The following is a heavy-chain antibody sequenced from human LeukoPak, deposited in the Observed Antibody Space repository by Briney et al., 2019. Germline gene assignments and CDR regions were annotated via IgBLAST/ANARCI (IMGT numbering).Heavy chain of an antibody. V-gene: IGHV4-39*01. CDR3: ARHEGAVMGNYYYGMDV. CDR1: GGSISSSSYY. D-gene: IGHD2-21*01. J-gene: IGHJ6*02. CDR2: IYYSGST. Sequence: SETLSLTCTVSGGSISSSSYYWGWIRQPPGKGLEWIGSIYYSGSTNYNPSLKSRVTISVDTSKNQFSLKLSSVTAADTAVYYCARHEGAVMGNYYYGMDVWGQGTTVTVSS.